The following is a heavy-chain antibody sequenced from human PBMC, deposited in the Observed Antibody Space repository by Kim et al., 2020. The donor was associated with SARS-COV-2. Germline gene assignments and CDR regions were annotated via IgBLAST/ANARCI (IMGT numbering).Heavy chain of an antibody. CDR1: GFTFSTYS. V-gene: IGHV3-21*01. CDR2: ISTSSSYI. Sequence: GGSLRLSCAASGFTFSTYSMNWVRQAPGKGLEWVSSISTSSSYIYYADSAKGRFTISRDNAKSSLFLQMNGLRVEDTGVYYCARFEGYGMDVWGQGTTVTVSS. J-gene: IGHJ6*02. D-gene: IGHD3-9*01. CDR3: ARFEGYGMDV.